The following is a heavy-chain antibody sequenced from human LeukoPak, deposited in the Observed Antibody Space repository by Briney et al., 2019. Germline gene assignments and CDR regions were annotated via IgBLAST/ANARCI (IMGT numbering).Heavy chain of an antibody. D-gene: IGHD6-6*01. V-gene: IGHV3-15*01. J-gene: IGHJ4*02. CDR2: IKSKPDGGTT. CDR3: TTDRGIASHPLFDF. Sequence: GGSLRLSCAASGFSFTNAWLSWVRQAPGKGLGWVGRIKSKPDGGTTDYTAPVKDRLIISRDTSKNTLYLQMNNLKTEDTAVYYCTTDRGIASHPLFDFWGQGTLVTVSS. CDR1: GFSFTNAW.